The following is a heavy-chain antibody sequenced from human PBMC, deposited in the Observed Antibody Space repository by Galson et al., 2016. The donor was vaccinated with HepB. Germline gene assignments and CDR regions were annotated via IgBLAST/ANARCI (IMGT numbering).Heavy chain of an antibody. CDR1: GYTFTSYA. Sequence: SVKVSCKASGYTFTSYAIHWVRQASGQRLEWMGWTNTANCNTEYSQSFQGRVTFTRDTSASTAYMELSSLRSEDTAVYYCARDGGSGWSRLWWGQGTLVAVAS. J-gene: IGHJ4*02. CDR3: ARDGGSGWSRLW. V-gene: IGHV1-3*04. D-gene: IGHD6-19*01. CDR2: TNTANCNT.